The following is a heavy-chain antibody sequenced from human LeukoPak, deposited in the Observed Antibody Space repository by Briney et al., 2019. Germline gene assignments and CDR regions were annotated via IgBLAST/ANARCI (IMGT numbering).Heavy chain of an antibody. CDR1: GFTFSTLG. J-gene: IGHJ4*02. V-gene: IGHV3-30*02. Sequence: GGSLRLSCAASGFTFSTLGTHWVRRAPGKGLEWLTSIWPDGSNQYYADSVKGRLTISRDNSKSTLYLQMNSLRAEDSAVYYCAKDDKPDGNRYFDYWGQGTPVTVSS. CDR2: IWPDGSNQ. D-gene: IGHD1-1*01. CDR3: AKDDKPDGNRYFDY.